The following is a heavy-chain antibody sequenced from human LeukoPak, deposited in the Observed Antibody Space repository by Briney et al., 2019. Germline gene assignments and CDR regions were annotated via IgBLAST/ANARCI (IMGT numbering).Heavy chain of an antibody. J-gene: IGHJ4*02. CDR1: GFTFSSYD. V-gene: IGHV3-21*01. Sequence: GGSLRLSCAASGFTFSSYDMHWVRQAPGKGLEWVSSISSGSTYLYYAASVKGRFTISRDNTKNSLYLEMNSLRAEDTAVYYCARGRAPITATGTHYFDYWGQGTLVTVSS. CDR2: ISSGSTYL. D-gene: IGHD6-13*01. CDR3: ARGRAPITATGTHYFDY.